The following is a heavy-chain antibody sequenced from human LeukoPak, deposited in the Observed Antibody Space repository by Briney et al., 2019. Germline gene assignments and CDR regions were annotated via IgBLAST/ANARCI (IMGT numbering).Heavy chain of an antibody. Sequence: SQTLSLTCTVSGASISRGPHYWSWIRQPAGKGLEWIGRIYSSGSTNYNPSLESRVTISADTSKNQFSQTLHSVTAADTAVYYCARDAYSPDVFDMWGQGTMVTVSS. J-gene: IGHJ3*02. CDR2: IYSSGST. D-gene: IGHD4-11*01. CDR3: ARDAYSPDVFDM. CDR1: GASISRGPHY. V-gene: IGHV4-61*02.